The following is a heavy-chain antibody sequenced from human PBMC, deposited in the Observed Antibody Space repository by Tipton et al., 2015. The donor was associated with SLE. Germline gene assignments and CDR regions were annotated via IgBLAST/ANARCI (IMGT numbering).Heavy chain of an antibody. V-gene: IGHV4-34*01. CDR3: ASPSGSRDY. CDR1: GGSFSGYY. D-gene: IGHD1-26*01. CDR2: IYYSGST. Sequence: LTCAVYGGSFSGYYWSWIRQPPGKGLERIGSIYYSGSTYYNPSLKSRVTISVDTSKNQFSLKLSSVTAADTAVYYCASPSGSRDYWGQGTLVTVSS. J-gene: IGHJ4*02.